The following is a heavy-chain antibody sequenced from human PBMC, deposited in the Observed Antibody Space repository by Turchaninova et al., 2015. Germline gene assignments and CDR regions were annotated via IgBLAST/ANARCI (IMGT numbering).Heavy chain of an antibody. CDR2: IISCSSYI. V-gene: IGHV3-21*01. Sequence: EVQLVESGGGLVEPGGSLRLSCAASGFTFRSYSINWVRRAQGKGLEWVSSIISCSSYIYYADSVKGRFTISRDNAKNSLYLQMNSLGAEDTAVYYCARLHCSSTTCRAPYYYYFMDVWGKGTTVTVSS. CDR1: GFTFRSYS. D-gene: IGHD2-2*01. J-gene: IGHJ6*03. CDR3: ARLHCSSTTCRAPYYYYFMDV.